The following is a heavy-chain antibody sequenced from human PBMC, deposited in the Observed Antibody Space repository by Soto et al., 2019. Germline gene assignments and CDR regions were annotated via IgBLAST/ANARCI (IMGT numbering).Heavy chain of an antibody. D-gene: IGHD2-2*01. CDR1: GGSIRSGGYY. Sequence: TLSLTCTVSGGSIRSGGYYWSWIRQHPGKGLEWVGYIYYSGNTYYNPSLKSRVTISVDTSKNHFSLKLNSVTAADTAVYYCARYGAVVPPLDYNGLDVWGQGTTVTVSS. CDR2: IYYSGNT. CDR3: ARYGAVVPPLDYNGLDV. V-gene: IGHV4-31*03. J-gene: IGHJ6*02.